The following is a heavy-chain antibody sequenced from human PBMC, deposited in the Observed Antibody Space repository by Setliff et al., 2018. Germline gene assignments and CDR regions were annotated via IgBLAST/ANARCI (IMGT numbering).Heavy chain of an antibody. CDR1: GGSISSYY. CDR2: IYSSGRT. J-gene: IGHJ4*02. CDR3: ARFLNPRDGYQNSPGFDF. Sequence: SETLSLTCTVSGGSISSYYWIWIRQPPGKGLEWFGYIYSSGRTNYNPSLKSRVTISVDTSKNQFSLKLSSMTAADTAVYYCARFLNPRDGYQNSPGFDFWGQGTLVTVSS. D-gene: IGHD5-12*01. V-gene: IGHV4-4*08.